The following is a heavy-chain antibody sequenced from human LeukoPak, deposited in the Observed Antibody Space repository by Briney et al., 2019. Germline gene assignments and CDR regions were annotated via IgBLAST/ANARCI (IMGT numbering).Heavy chain of an antibody. CDR3: ARAADGCSDASCYGY. J-gene: IGHJ4*02. Sequence: RTSETLSLTCSVSGGSISSGIYYWSWIRQPAGKGLEWIGRISTSGGTNYNPSLKSRVTISIDTSKSQLSLKLNSVTAADTAVYYCARAADGCSDASCYGYWGQGTLVTVSS. D-gene: IGHD2-2*01. V-gene: IGHV4-61*02. CDR1: GGSISSGIYY. CDR2: ISTSGGT.